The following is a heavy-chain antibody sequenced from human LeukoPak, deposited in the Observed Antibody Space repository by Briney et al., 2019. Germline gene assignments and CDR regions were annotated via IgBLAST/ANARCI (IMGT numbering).Heavy chain of an antibody. D-gene: IGHD1-7*01. CDR1: GFTFSSYS. V-gene: IGHV3-48*04. Sequence: GGSLRLSCAASGFTFSSYSMNWVRQAPGKGLEWVSYISSSSSTIYYADSVKGRFTISRDNAKNSLYLQMNSLRAEDTAVYYCARLARRSNWNYFRYYYYYMDVWGKGTTVTVSS. J-gene: IGHJ6*03. CDR3: ARLARRSNWNYFRYYYYYMDV. CDR2: ISSSSSTI.